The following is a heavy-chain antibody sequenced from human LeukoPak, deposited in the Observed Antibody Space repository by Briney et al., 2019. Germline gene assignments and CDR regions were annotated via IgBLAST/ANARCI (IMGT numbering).Heavy chain of an antibody. CDR1: GFTFTSYW. Sequence: PGGSLRLSCAASGFTFTSYWIGWVRQMPGKGLEWMGIIYPGDSDTRYSPSFQGQVTISADKSISTAYLQWSSLKASDTAMYYCARHVRRDGYLIDYWGQGTLVTVSS. CDR2: IYPGDSDT. D-gene: IGHD5-24*01. CDR3: ARHVRRDGYLIDY. V-gene: IGHV5-51*01. J-gene: IGHJ4*02.